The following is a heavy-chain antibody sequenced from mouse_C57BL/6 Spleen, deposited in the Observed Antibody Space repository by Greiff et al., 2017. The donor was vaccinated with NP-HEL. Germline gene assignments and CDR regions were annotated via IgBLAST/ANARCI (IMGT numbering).Heavy chain of an antibody. CDR2: INPSTGGT. D-gene: IGHD1-1*01. CDR1: GYSFTGYY. CDR3: ARLNYGSSFDY. Sequence: VHVKQSGPELVKPGASVKISCKASGYSFTGYYMNWVKQSPEKSLEWIGEINPSTGGTTYNQKFKAKATLTVDKSSSTAYMQLKSLTSEDSAVYYCARLNYGSSFDYWGQGTTLTVSS. J-gene: IGHJ2*01. V-gene: IGHV1-42*01.